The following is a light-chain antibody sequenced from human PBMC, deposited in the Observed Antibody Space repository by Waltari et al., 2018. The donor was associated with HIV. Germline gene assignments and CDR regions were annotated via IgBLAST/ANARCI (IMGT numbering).Light chain of an antibody. CDR3: QQFFNFPRT. CDR2: WAS. Sequence: DIVMTQSSDSLPVSLGERATINCKSSQTFLHNSNNRNHLAWYKQIPGQPPKLLIYWASMRESGVPHRFTGSGSGTDFNLTISSLQADDVAVYYCQQFFNFPRTFGQGTKVEI. J-gene: IGKJ1*01. CDR1: QTFLHNSNNRNH. V-gene: IGKV4-1*01.